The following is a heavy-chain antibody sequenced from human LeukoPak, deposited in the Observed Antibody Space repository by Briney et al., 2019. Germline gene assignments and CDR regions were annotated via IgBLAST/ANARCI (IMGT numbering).Heavy chain of an antibody. CDR1: GGTFSSYA. CDR2: IIPIFGTA. Sequence: SVKVSCKASGGTFSSYAISWVRQAPGQGLEWMGGIIPIFGTANYAQKFQGRVTITADESTSTAYMELSSLRSEDTAVYYCARDSRYYYDSSGNYYFDYWGQGTLSPSPQ. J-gene: IGHJ4*02. V-gene: IGHV1-69*13. CDR3: ARDSRYYYDSSGNYYFDY. D-gene: IGHD3-22*01.